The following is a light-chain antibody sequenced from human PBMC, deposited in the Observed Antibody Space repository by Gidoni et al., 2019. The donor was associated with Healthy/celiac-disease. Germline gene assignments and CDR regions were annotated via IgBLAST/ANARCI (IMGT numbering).Light chain of an antibody. V-gene: IGLV3-19*01. CDR1: SLRSYY. CDR3: NSRDSSGNHWV. CDR2: GKN. J-gene: IGLJ3*02. Sequence: SSELTQAPAVSVAVGQTVRITCQGDSLRSYYASWYQQKPGQAPVLVIYGKNNRPSGIPDRFSGSSSGNTASLTITGAQAEDEADYYCNSRDSSGNHWVFGGGTKLTVL.